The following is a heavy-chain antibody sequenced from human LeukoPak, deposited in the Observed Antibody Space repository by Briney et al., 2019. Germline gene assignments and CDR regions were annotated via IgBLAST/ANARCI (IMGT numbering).Heavy chain of an antibody. CDR3: ARGIGVAGYYFDY. J-gene: IGHJ4*02. Sequence: GGSLRLSCAASGFTFSSYAMHWVRQAPGKGLERVAVISYDGSNKYYADSVKGRFTISRDNSKNTLYLQMNSLRAEDTAVYYCARGIGVAGYYFDYWGQGTLVTVSS. CDR1: GFTFSSYA. V-gene: IGHV3-30*01. D-gene: IGHD6-19*01. CDR2: ISYDGSNK.